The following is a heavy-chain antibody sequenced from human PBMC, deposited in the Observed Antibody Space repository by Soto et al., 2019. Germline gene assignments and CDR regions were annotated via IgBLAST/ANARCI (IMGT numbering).Heavy chain of an antibody. CDR3: VKDTLGGMTPVFMPGPD. CDR1: GLTFSTYG. V-gene: IGHV3-30*18. J-gene: IGHJ4*02. Sequence: GSLRLSCAASGLTFSTYGFHWVRQAPGKGLEWVAVISNDVRNIHYAESVEGRFTVSGDNSKNTLYLQMNSLRPNDTAVYYCVKDTLGGMTPVFMPGPDWGQGTLVTVSS. CDR2: ISNDVRNI. D-gene: IGHD2-2*01.